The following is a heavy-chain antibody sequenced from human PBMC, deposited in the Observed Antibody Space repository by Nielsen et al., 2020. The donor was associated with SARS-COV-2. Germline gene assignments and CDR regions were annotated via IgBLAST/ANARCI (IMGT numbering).Heavy chain of an antibody. D-gene: IGHD3-3*01. J-gene: IGHJ5*02. CDR1: GFTVSSNY. V-gene: IGHV3-7*03. CDR3: ARLYYDFWSGYYT. Sequence: GGSLRLSCAASGFTVSSNYMSWVRQAPGKGLEWVANIKQDGSEKYYVDSVKGRFTISRDNAKNSLYLQMNSLRAEDTAVYYCARLYYDFWSGYYTWGQGTLVTVSS. CDR2: IKQDGSEK.